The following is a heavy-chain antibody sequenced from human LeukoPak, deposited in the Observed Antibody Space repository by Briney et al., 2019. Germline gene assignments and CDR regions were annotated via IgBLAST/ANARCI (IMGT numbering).Heavy chain of an antibody. V-gene: IGHV4-39*07. Sequence: SETLSLTCAVSGGSIRSGNYYWGWIRQPPGKGLEWIGNIYYDGSTYYNPSLKSRVTISADTSKNQLSLKLSSVTAADTAVYYCARGGVPAAIFDYWGQGTLVTVSS. CDR2: IYYDGST. D-gene: IGHD2-2*01. CDR3: ARGGVPAAIFDY. J-gene: IGHJ4*02. CDR1: GGSIRSGNYY.